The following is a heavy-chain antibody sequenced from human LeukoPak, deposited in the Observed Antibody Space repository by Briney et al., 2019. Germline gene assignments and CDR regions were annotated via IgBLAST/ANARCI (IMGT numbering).Heavy chain of an antibody. CDR3: LRAHSIHNYHYGIDV. V-gene: IGHV3-64*01. CDR2: ISSNGISP. D-gene: IGHD3-3*01. J-gene: IGHJ6*02. Sequence: PGGSLRLSCAASGFTFSDFAMHWLRQAPGKGLEYVSNISSNGISPYYANSVKGRFTISRDNSKNTLYLQMGSLTADDTAVYYCLRAHSIHNYHYGIDVWGHGTTVTVSS. CDR1: GFTFSDFA.